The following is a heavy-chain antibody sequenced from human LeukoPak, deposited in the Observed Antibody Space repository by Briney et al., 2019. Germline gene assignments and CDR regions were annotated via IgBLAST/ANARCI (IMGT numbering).Heavy chain of an antibody. D-gene: IGHD2-15*01. Sequence: PSETLSLACTVSGGSLSSSSYYWGWIRQPPGKGLEWIGSIYYTGSTYYNPSLKSRITISVNTSKNQFSLKLSFVTAADTAVYYCARSQRIVVVAAKRYYFDYWGQGTLVTVSS. V-gene: IGHV4-39*01. CDR3: ARSQRIVVVAAKRYYFDY. J-gene: IGHJ4*02. CDR2: IYYTGST. CDR1: GGSLSSSSYY.